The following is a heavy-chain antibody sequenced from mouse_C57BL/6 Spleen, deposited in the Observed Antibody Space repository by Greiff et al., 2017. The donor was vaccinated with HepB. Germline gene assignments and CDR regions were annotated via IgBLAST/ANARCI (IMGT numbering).Heavy chain of an antibody. CDR1: GYTFTSYG. J-gene: IGHJ3*01. Sequence: QVQLQQSGAELARPGASVKLSCKASGYTFTSYGISWVKQRTGQGLEWIGEIYPRSGNTYYNEKFKGKATLTADKSSSTAYMELRSLTSEDSAVYFCASNGDPAYWGQGTLVTVSA. V-gene: IGHV1-81*01. D-gene: IGHD4-1*02. CDR3: ASNGDPAY. CDR2: IYPRSGNT.